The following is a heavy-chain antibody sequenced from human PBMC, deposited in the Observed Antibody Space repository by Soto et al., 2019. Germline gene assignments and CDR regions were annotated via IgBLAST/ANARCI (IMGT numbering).Heavy chain of an antibody. D-gene: IGHD3-3*01. CDR1: GYTFTSYA. CDR2: INAGNGNT. Sequence: GPSVKVSCKASGYTFTSYAMHWVRQAPGQRLEWMGWINAGNGNTKYSQKFQGRVTITRDTSASTAYMELSSLGSEDTAVYYCARLGPYYDFWSGDNWFDPWGQGTLVTVSS. V-gene: IGHV1-3*01. J-gene: IGHJ5*02. CDR3: ARLGPYYDFWSGDNWFDP.